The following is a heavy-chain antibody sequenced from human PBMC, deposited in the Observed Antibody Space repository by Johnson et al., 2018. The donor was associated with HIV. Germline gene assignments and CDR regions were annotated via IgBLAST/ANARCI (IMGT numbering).Heavy chain of an antibody. Sequence: QVQLVESGGGVVQPGRSLRLSCAASGFTFSSYAMHWVRQAPGKGLEWVAVISYDGSNKYYADSVKGRFTISRDNSKNTLYLQMNSLRAEDTAVYYCARDQYMGGHRRPGAFDIWGQGTMVIVSS. V-gene: IGHV3-30*04. CDR3: ARDQYMGGHRRPGAFDI. CDR1: GFTFSSYA. CDR2: ISYDGSNK. D-gene: IGHD3-16*01. J-gene: IGHJ3*02.